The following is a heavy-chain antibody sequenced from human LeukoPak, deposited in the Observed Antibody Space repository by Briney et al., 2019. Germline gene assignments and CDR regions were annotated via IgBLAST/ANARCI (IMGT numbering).Heavy chain of an antibody. J-gene: IGHJ3*02. Sequence: AAVKVSCKASGGTFSSYAISWVRQAPGQGLEWMGGIIPSFGTANYAQKFQGRVTITADESTSTAYMELSSLRSEDTAVYYCATSGYCSGGSCRSAFDIWGQGTMVTVSS. D-gene: IGHD2-15*01. CDR1: GGTFSSYA. V-gene: IGHV1-69*13. CDR3: ATSGYCSGGSCRSAFDI. CDR2: IIPSFGTA.